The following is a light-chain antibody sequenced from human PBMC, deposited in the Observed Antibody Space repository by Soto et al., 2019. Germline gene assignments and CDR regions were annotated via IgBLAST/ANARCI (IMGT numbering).Light chain of an antibody. CDR1: SSDVGGYDY. J-gene: IGLJ1*01. Sequence: QSVLTQPPSASGSPGQSVTISCTGTSSDVGGYDYVSWYQQRPGKAPKLLIHEVTKRPSGVPDRFSGSKSGNTASLTVSGRQAEDEADYYCSSYAGRTLYVFGTGTKVTV. CDR2: EVT. CDR3: SSYAGRTLYV. V-gene: IGLV2-8*01.